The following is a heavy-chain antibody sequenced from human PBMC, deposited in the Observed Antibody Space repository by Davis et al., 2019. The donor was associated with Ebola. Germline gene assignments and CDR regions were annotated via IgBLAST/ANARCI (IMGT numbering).Heavy chain of an antibody. Sequence: MPSETLSLTCTVSGGSISSGGYYWSWIRQHPGKGLEWIGYIYYSGSTYYNPSLKSRVTISVDTSKNQFSLKLSSVTAADTAVYYCARDRGNYGVDYWGQGTLVTVSS. J-gene: IGHJ4*02. CDR2: IYYSGST. D-gene: IGHD4-11*01. CDR3: ARDRGNYGVDY. CDR1: GGSISSGGYY. V-gene: IGHV4-31*03.